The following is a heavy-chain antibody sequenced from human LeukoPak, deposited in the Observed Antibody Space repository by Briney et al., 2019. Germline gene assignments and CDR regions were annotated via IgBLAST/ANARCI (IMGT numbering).Heavy chain of an antibody. V-gene: IGHV3-7*05. J-gene: IGHJ4*02. CDR1: GFTFSSFW. CDR3: ARVPEPGYSYGYYFDY. Sequence: GGSLRLFCAASGFTFSSFWMSWVRQAPGKGLEWVANIKQDGSEKYYVDSVKGRFTISRDNAKNSRYLQMNSLRAEDTAVYYCARVPEPGYSYGYYFDYWGQGTLVTVSS. D-gene: IGHD5-18*01. CDR2: IKQDGSEK.